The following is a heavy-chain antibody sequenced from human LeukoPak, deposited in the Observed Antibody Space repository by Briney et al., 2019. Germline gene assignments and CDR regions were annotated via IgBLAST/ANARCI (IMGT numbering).Heavy chain of an antibody. CDR1: GYTFTGYY. D-gene: IGHD2-2*01. J-gene: IGHJ4*02. V-gene: IGHV1-46*01. CDR2: INPSGGST. Sequence: GASVKVSCKASGYTFTGYYMHWVRQAPGQGLEWMGIINPSGGSTSYAQKFQGRVTMTRDTSTSTVYMELSSLRSEDTAVYYCARDSSCSSTSCYLGLQIDYWGQGTLVTVSS. CDR3: ARDSSCSSTSCYLGLQIDY.